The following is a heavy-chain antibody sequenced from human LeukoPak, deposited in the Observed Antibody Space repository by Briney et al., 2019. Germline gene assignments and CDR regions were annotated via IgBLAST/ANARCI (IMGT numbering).Heavy chain of an antibody. CDR1: GFTVSSYY. D-gene: IGHD3-22*01. Sequence: PGGSLRLSCAASGFTVSSYYMSWIRQAPGKGLEWVSYISSSGSTIYYADSVKGRFTISRDNAKNSLYLQMNSLRAEDTAVYYCARAKVYYYDSSGLFDPWGQGTLVTVSS. CDR3: ARAKVYYYDSSGLFDP. V-gene: IGHV3-11*01. J-gene: IGHJ5*02. CDR2: ISSSGSTI.